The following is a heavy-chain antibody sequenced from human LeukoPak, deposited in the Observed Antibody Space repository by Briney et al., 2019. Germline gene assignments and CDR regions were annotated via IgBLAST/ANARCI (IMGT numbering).Heavy chain of an antibody. CDR1: GGSISTYY. V-gene: IGHV4-59*08. J-gene: IGHJ4*02. D-gene: IGHD5-18*01. CDR3: ARHYGYSYGPDY. CDR2: VYYSGST. Sequence: SETLSLTCTVSGGSISTYYWSWIRQPPGKGLEWIGYVYYSGSTSYNPSLKSRVIISVDTSKNEFSLNVSSVTAADTAVYYCARHYGYSYGPDYWGRGTLVTVSS.